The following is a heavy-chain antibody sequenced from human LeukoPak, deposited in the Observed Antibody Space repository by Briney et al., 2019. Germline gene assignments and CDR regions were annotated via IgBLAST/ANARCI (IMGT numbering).Heavy chain of an antibody. Sequence: SETLSLTCTVSGGSISSSSYYWGWIRQPPGKGLEWIGSIYYSGSTYYNPSLESRVTISVDTSKNQFSLKLSSVTAADTAVYYRARRATIYDILTGYYSYFDYWGQGTLVTVSS. J-gene: IGHJ4*02. CDR3: ARRATIYDILTGYYSYFDY. V-gene: IGHV4-39*01. D-gene: IGHD3-9*01. CDR2: IYYSGST. CDR1: GGSISSSSYY.